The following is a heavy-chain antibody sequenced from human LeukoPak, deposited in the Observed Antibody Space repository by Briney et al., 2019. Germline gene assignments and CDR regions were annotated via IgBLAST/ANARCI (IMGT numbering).Heavy chain of an antibody. J-gene: IGHJ4*02. D-gene: IGHD2-15*01. Sequence: SETLSLTCAVSGGSISSGGYSWSWIRQPPGKGLEWIGYIYYSGSTYYNPSLKSRVTISVDTSKNQFSLKLSSVTAADTAVYYCARGYCSGGSCYSRVRSRFDYWGQGTLVTVSS. CDR1: GGSISSGGYS. V-gene: IGHV4-30-4*07. CDR3: ARGYCSGGSCYSRVRSRFDY. CDR2: IYYSGST.